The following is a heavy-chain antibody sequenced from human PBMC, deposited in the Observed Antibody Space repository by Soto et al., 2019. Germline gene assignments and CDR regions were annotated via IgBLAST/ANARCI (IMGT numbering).Heavy chain of an antibody. J-gene: IGHJ4*02. D-gene: IGHD3-10*01. CDR3: AKEKHDGSLDY. CDR2: ISYDGSNK. Sequence: LRLSCAASGFTFSSYGMHWVRQAPGKGLEWVAVISYDGSNKYYADSVKGRFTISRDNSKNTLYLQMNSLRAEDTAVYYCAKEKHDGSLDYWGQGTLVTVSS. V-gene: IGHV3-30*18. CDR1: GFTFSSYG.